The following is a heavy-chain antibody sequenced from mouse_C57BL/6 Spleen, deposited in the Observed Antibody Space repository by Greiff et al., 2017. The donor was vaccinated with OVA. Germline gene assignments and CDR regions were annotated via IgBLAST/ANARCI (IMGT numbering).Heavy chain of an antibody. J-gene: IGHJ4*01. D-gene: IGHD2-4*01. V-gene: IGHV5-12*01. CDR1: GFTFSDYY. Sequence: DVKLVESGGGLVQPGGSLKLSCAASGFTFSDYYMYWVRQTPEKRLEWVAYISNGGGSTYYPDTVKGRFTISRDNAKNTLYLQMSRLKSEDTAMYYCARQLYDYSGYYAMDYWGQGTSVTVSS. CDR3: ARQLYDYSGYYAMDY. CDR2: ISNGGGST.